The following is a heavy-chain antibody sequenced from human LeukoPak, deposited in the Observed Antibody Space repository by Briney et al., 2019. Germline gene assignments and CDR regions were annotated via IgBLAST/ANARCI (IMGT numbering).Heavy chain of an antibody. CDR3: ARRGSITIFGVVSDHYYYMDV. V-gene: IGHV4-34*01. J-gene: IGHJ6*03. D-gene: IGHD3-3*01. CDR2: INHSGST. CDR1: GGSFSGYY. Sequence: SETLSLTCAVYGGSFSGYYWSWIRQPPGKGLEWIGEINHSGSTNYNPSLKSRVTISVDTSKNQFSLKLSSVTAADTAVYYCARRGSITIFGVVSDHYYYMDVWGKGTTVTVSS.